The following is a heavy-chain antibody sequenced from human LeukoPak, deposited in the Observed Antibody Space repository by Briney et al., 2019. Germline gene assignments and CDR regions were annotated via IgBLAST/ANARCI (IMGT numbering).Heavy chain of an antibody. CDR2: IYNGVNT. D-gene: IGHD1-26*01. V-gene: IGHV4-59*01. J-gene: IGHJ5*02. Sequence: PSETLSLTCTVSGGSISGYYWTWIRQPPGKGVEWIAHIYNGVNTNYNPSLKSRVTISVDTSKNQFSLRLNSVTAADTAVYYCARSRAFNSGAFDPWGQGSLVTVSS. CDR1: GGSISGYY. CDR3: ARSRAFNSGAFDP.